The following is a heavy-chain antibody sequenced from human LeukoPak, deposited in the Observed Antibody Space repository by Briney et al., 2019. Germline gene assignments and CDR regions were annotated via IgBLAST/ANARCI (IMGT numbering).Heavy chain of an antibody. CDR2: INHSGST. D-gene: IGHD4-17*01. CDR3: VRGYGDY. Sequence: PSETLSLTCAVYGGSFSGYYWSWIRQPPGKGLEWIGEINHSGSTNYNPSLKSRVTISVDTSKNQFSLTLSSVTAADTAVYYCVRGYGDYWGQGTLVTVSS. CDR1: GGSFSGYY. J-gene: IGHJ4*02. V-gene: IGHV4-34*01.